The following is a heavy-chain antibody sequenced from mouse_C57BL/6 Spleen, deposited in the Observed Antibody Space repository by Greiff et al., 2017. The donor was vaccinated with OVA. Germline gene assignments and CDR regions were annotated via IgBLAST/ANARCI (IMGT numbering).Heavy chain of an antibody. J-gene: IGHJ3*01. CDR3: AREGGYGGAWFAY. D-gene: IGHD2-2*01. Sequence: QVQLQQPGAELVKPGASVKLSCKASGYTFTSYWMHWVKQRPGQGLEWIGMIHPNSGSTNYNEKFKSKATLTVDKSSSTAYMQLSSLTSEDSAVYYWAREGGYGGAWFAYWGQGALVTVSA. V-gene: IGHV1-64*01. CDR1: GYTFTSYW. CDR2: IHPNSGST.